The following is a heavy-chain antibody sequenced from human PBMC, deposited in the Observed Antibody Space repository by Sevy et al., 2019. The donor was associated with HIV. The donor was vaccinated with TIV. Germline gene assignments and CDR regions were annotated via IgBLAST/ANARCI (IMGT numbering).Heavy chain of an antibody. V-gene: IGHV4-59*01. CDR2: IYYSGST. CDR3: ATYDTYFDY. Sequence: SETLSLTCTVSGGSISSYYWSWIRQPPGKGLEWIGYIYYSGSTNYNPSLKSRVTISVDTSKNQFSLKLSSVTAADTAVYYCATYDTYFDYWGQGTLVTASS. D-gene: IGHD3-9*01. CDR1: GGSISSYY. J-gene: IGHJ4*02.